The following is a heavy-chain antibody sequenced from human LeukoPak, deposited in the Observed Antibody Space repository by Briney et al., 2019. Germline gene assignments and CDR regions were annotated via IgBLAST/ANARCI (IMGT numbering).Heavy chain of an antibody. CDR1: GFTFSSYS. J-gene: IGHJ4*02. CDR3: ATVSEY. D-gene: IGHD1-1*01. CDR2: ISSSSSYI. Sequence: GESLRLSCAASGFTFSSYSMNWVRPAPGKGLEWVSPISSSSSYIYYAASVKGRFTITRDNAKNTVYLQMNGLRAEDTPVYYCATVSEYWGQGTLVTVSS. V-gene: IGHV3-21*01.